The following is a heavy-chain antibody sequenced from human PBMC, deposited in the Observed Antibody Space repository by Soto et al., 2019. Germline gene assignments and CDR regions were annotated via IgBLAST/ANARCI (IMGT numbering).Heavy chain of an antibody. CDR1: GGSISSYY. D-gene: IGHD6-13*01. CDR2: IYYSGST. Sequence: QVQLQESGPGLVKPSETLSLTCTVSGGSISSYYWSWIRQPPGKGLEWIGYIYYSGSTNYNPSLKSRVTISVDTSKNQFSLTLSSVTAANTAVYYCARAMYSSSWYLRYYFDYWGQGTLVTVSS. V-gene: IGHV4-59*01. J-gene: IGHJ4*02. CDR3: ARAMYSSSWYLRYYFDY.